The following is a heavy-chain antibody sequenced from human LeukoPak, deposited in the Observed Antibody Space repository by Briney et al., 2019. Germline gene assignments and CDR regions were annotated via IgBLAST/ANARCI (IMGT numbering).Heavy chain of an antibody. CDR1: GFTFSAYG. D-gene: IGHD5-12*01. V-gene: IGHV4-59*01. CDR3: ARVSGYDWESFYDY. J-gene: IGHJ4*02. CDR2: IYYSGST. Sequence: GSLRLSCAASGFTFSAYGMSWIRQPPGKGLEWIGYIYYSGSTNYNPSLKSRVTISVDTSKNQFSLKLSSVTAADTAVYYCARVSGYDWESFYDYWGQGTLVTVSS.